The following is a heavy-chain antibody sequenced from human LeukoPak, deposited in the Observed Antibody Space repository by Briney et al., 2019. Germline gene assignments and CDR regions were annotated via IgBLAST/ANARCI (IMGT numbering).Heavy chain of an antibody. J-gene: IGHJ4*02. CDR3: ARDSTPGTYIDY. CDR1: GFTFSSYA. CDR2: ISYDGSNK. D-gene: IGHD1-7*01. V-gene: IGHV3-30-3*01. Sequence: PGGSLRLSCAASGFTFSSYAMHWVRQAPGKGLEWVAVISYDGSNKYYADSVKGRFTISRDNSKNTLYLQMNSLRAEDTAVYYCARDSTPGTYIDYWGQGTLVTVSS.